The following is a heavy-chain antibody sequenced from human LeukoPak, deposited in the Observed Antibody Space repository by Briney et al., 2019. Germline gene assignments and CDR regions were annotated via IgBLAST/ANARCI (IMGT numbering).Heavy chain of an antibody. D-gene: IGHD3-10*01. Sequence: SETLSLTCTVSGYSISSSNYYWGWIRQPPGKGLEWIGNIYYSGNTYYNPSLKSRVTISVDTSKNQFSLKLSSVTAADTAVYYCARGPRITMVRGVLAGSPFDYWGQGTLVTVSS. CDR1: GYSISSSNYY. CDR2: IYYSGNT. J-gene: IGHJ4*02. CDR3: ARGPRITMVRGVLAGSPFDY. V-gene: IGHV4-39*07.